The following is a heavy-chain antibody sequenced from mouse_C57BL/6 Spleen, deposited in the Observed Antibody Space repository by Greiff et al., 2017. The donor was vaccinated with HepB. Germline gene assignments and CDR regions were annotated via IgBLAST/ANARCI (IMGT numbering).Heavy chain of an antibody. CDR3: ARTYGNYWYFDV. V-gene: IGHV1-55*01. J-gene: IGHJ1*03. CDR2: IYPGSGST. D-gene: IGHD2-1*01. Sequence: QVQLQQPGAELVKPGASVKMSCKASGYTFTSYWITWVKQRPGQGLEWIGDIYPGSGSTNYNEKFMSKATLTVDTSSSTAYMQLSSLTSEDSAVYYWARTYGNYWYFDVWGKGTTVTVSS. CDR1: GYTFTSYW.